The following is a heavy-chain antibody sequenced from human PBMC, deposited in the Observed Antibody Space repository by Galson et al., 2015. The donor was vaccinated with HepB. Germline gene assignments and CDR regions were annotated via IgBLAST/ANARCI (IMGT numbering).Heavy chain of an antibody. CDR3: ARVTPSITMIVVVPTGGAFDI. D-gene: IGHD3-22*01. CDR2: IYPGDSDT. V-gene: IGHV5-51*01. CDR1: GYSFTSYW. Sequence: QSGAEVKKPGESLKISCKGSGYSFTSYWIGWVRQMPGKGLEWMGIIYPGDSDTRYGPSFQGQVTISADKSISTAYLQWSSLKASDTAMYYCARVTPSITMIVVVPTGGAFDIWGQGTMVTVSS. J-gene: IGHJ3*02.